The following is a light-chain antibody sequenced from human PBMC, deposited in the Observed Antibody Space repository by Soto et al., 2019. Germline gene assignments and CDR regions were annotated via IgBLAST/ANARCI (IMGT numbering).Light chain of an antibody. CDR2: RNN. J-gene: IGLJ3*02. Sequence: QSVLTQPPSASGTPGQRVTISCSGNNSNIGSNYVYWYQQLPGTAPKLLIYRNNHRPSGVPDRLSGSKSGTSASLVISGLRSEDEADYYCAAWDDRLSGRVFGGGTKLTVL. CDR3: AAWDDRLSGRV. V-gene: IGLV1-47*01. CDR1: NSNIGSNY.